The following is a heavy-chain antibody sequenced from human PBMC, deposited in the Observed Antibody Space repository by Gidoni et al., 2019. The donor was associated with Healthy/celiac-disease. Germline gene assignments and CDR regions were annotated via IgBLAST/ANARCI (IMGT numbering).Heavy chain of an antibody. CDR2: LWYDGSNK. CDR1: GFPFRSYG. J-gene: IGHJ5*02. V-gene: IGHV3-33*01. Sequence: QVQLVESGGGVVQPGRSLRLPCAASGFPFRSYGLHWVRQAHGKGLEWVAVLWYDGSNKYYADSVKGRFTISRDNSKNTLYLQMNSLRAEDTAVYYCARAGSWELGLWWFDPWGQGTLVTVSS. CDR3: ARAGSWELGLWWFDP. D-gene: IGHD1-26*01.